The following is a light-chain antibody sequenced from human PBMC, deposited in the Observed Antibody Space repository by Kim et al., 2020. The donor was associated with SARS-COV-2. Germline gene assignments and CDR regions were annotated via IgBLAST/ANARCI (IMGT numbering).Light chain of an antibody. V-gene: IGLV1-40*01. Sequence: VTISCPGSSSKIGAGYDVHWYQQLPGTAPKLLIYGNSNRPSGVPDRFSGSKSGTSASLAITGLQAEDEADYYCQSYDSSLSVVVVFGGGTQLTVL. J-gene: IGLJ2*01. CDR2: GNS. CDR1: SSKIGAGYD. CDR3: QSYDSSLSVVVV.